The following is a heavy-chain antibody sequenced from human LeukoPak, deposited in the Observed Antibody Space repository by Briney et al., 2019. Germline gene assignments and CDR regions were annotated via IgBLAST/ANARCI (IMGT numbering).Heavy chain of an antibody. CDR3: ARGPTLWFGEANDY. CDR2: IKEDGSEK. D-gene: IGHD3-10*01. J-gene: IGHJ4*02. Sequence: GGSLRLSCVASGFTFSNYWMSWVRQAPGKGLECVANIKEDGSEKYYVDSVKGRFTISRDNAKNSLYLQMNSLRAEDTAVYYCARGPTLWFGEANDYWGQGTLVTVSS. V-gene: IGHV3-7*01. CDR1: GFTFSNYW.